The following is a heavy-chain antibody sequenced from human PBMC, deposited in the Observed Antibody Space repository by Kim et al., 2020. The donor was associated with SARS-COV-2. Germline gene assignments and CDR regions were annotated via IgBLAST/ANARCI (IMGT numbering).Heavy chain of an antibody. V-gene: IGHV5-51*01. CDR3: ARVKYQLLSPAFDI. J-gene: IGHJ3*02. CDR2: ISPGDSDV. CDR1: GYRFTNYW. D-gene: IGHD1-1*01. Sequence: GESLKISCESSGYRFTNYWIGWVRQMPGKGLEWMGIISPGDSDVKYSPSFQGQVTISADKSNSTAYLQWSSLKASDTAMYYCARVKYQLLSPAFDIWGQGTMVTVSS.